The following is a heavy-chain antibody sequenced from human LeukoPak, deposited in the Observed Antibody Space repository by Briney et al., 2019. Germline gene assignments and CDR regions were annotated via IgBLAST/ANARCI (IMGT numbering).Heavy chain of an antibody. J-gene: IGHJ4*02. CDR1: GFTFSSYG. Sequence: PGGSLRLSCAASGFTFSSYGMHWVRQAPGKGLEWVAVISYDGSNKYYADSVKGRFTISRDNSKNTLYLQMNSLRAEDTAVYYCARDPTTYYYSLAFDYWGQGTLVTVSS. D-gene: IGHD3-22*01. CDR3: ARDPTTYYYSLAFDY. CDR2: ISYDGSNK. V-gene: IGHV3-30*03.